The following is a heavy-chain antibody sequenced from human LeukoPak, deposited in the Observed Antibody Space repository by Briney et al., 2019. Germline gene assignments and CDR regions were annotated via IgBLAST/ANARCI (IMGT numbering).Heavy chain of an antibody. J-gene: IGHJ3*02. CDR3: ARVYYYDSSGYYYVSLYDAFDI. Sequence: ASVKVSCKASGYTFTSYDINWVRQATGQGLEWMGWMNPNSGNTGYAQKFQGRVTMTRNTSISTAYMELSSLRSEDTAVYYCARVYYYDSSGYYYVSLYDAFDIWGQGTMVAVSS. D-gene: IGHD3-22*01. CDR2: MNPNSGNT. V-gene: IGHV1-8*01. CDR1: GYTFTSYD.